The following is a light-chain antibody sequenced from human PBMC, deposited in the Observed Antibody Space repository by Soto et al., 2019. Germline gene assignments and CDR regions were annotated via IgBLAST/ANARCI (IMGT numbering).Light chain of an antibody. V-gene: IGLV1-51*01. CDR2: DNN. J-gene: IGLJ2*01. CDR1: SSNIGNNY. CDR3: GTWDSSLSAVV. Sequence: SVLTQPPSVSAAPGQKVTISCSRSSSNIGNNYVSWYQQLPGTAPKLLIYDNNKRPSGIPDRFSGSKSGTSATLGITGLQTGDEADYYCGTWDSSLSAVVFGGGTKVTVL.